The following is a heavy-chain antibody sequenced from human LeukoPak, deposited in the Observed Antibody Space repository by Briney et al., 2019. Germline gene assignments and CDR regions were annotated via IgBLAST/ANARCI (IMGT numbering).Heavy chain of an antibody. CDR1: GFTVSSNY. J-gene: IGHJ4*02. CDR2: IYSDGRT. Sequence: PGGSLRLSCAASGFTVSSNYMSWVRQAPGKGLEWVSVIYSDGRTYYADSVKGRFAVSRDNSKNTLYLQMNSLKAEDTAVYYCARYQDRWGQGTLVTVSS. D-gene: IGHD2-2*01. V-gene: IGHV3-53*01. CDR3: ARYQDR.